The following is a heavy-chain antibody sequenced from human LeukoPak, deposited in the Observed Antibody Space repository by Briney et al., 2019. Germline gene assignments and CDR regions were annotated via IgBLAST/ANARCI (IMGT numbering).Heavy chain of an antibody. J-gene: IGHJ4*02. CDR1: GGSISSYY. CDR3: AREGYCTNGVCHAGYYFDY. V-gene: IGHV4-59*01. D-gene: IGHD2-8*01. CDR2: IYYSGST. Sequence: PSETLSLTCTVSGGSISSYYWSWIRQPPGKGLEWIGYIYYSGSTNYNPSLKSRVTTSVDTSKNQFSLKLSSVTAADTAVYYCAREGYCTNGVCHAGYYFDYWGQGTLVTVSS.